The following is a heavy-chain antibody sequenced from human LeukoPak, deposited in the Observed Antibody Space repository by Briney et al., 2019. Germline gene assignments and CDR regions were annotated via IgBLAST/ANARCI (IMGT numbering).Heavy chain of an antibody. CDR3: ARVLKTRSGWYRPGGY. J-gene: IGHJ4*02. V-gene: IGHV1-8*01. CDR1: GYTFTSYD. CDR2: MNPNSGNT. D-gene: IGHD6-19*01. Sequence: ASVKVSCKASGYTFTSYDINWVRQATGQGLEWMGWMNPNSGNTGYAQKFQGRVTMTRNTSISTAYMELSRLRSEDTAVYYCARVLKTRSGWYRPGGYWGQGTLVTVSS.